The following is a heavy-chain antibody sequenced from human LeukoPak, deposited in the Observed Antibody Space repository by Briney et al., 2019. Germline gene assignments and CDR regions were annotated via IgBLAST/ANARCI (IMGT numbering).Heavy chain of an antibody. CDR3: TRGSYGDYEY. J-gene: IGHJ4*02. D-gene: IGHD4-17*01. V-gene: IGHV3-74*01. CDR2: ISTDGST. Sequence: GGSLRLSCAASGFTLSNSWTHWVRQAPGKGLVWVSCISTDGSTSYAESVRGRFTISRDNAKNTLYVQMNSLRAEDTAVYYCTRGSYGDYEYWGQGTLVTVSS. CDR1: GFTLSNSW.